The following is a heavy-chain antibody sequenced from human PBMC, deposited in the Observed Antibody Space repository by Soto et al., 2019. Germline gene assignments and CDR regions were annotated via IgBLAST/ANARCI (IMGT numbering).Heavy chain of an antibody. CDR1: GYTFTSYG. CDR3: ARDPYDFWSGYYTQMDY. J-gene: IGHJ4*02. Sequence: QVQLVQSGAEVKKPGASVKVSCKASGYTFTSYGISWVRQAPGQGLEWMGWISGYNGNTNYAQKLQGRVTMTTDTSTSKAYMERRSLRSDDTAVYYCARDPYDFWSGYYTQMDYWGQGTLVTVSS. CDR2: ISGYNGNT. V-gene: IGHV1-18*01. D-gene: IGHD3-3*01.